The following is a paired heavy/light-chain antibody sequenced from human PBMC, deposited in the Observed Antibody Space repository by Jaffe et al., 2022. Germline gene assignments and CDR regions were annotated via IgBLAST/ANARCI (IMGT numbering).Light chain of an antibody. CDR1: NNNVGNQG. CDR3: SAWDSSLRAWV. J-gene: IGLJ3*02. V-gene: IGLV10-54*01. CDR2: RNN. Sequence: QAGLTQPPSVSTGLRQTATLTCTGNNNNVGNQGAAWLQQHQGHPPKLLSYRNNDRPSGISERLSASRSGNTASLTITGLQPEDEADYYCSAWDSSLRAWVFGGGTKLTVL.
Heavy chain of an antibody. CDR2: IQYDGGEK. V-gene: IGHV3-30*02. J-gene: IGHJ4*02. D-gene: IGHD2-21*01. CDR3: AKEDMGLGIAAGKTALDY. Sequence: QVQLVESGGGVVQPGGSLRLSCAASGFTFNSNVMHWVRQAPGKGLEWVALIQYDGGEKDYVDSVKGRFTISRDTSSNTLYLQMNSLRTEDTAVYYCAKEDMGLGIAAGKTALDYWGQGTLVTVSS. CDR1: GFTFNSNV.